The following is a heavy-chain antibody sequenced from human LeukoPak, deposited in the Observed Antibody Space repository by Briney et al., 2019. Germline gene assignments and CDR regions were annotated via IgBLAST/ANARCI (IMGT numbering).Heavy chain of an antibody. D-gene: IGHD1-26*01. V-gene: IGHV3-23*01. CDR3: ARGGSYSLAFDI. CDR2: MSSSDDGR. J-gene: IGHJ3*02. Sequence: GGSLRLSCAASGFTFSSYAMSWVRQAPGKGLEWVSAMSSSDDGRYYAASVRGRFTISRDTSRSTLYLQMNSLRAEDTAVYYCARGGSYSLAFDIWGQGTMVTVSS. CDR1: GFTFSSYA.